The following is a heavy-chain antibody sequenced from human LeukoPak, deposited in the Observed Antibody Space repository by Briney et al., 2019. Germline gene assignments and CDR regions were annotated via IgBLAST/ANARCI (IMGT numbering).Heavy chain of an antibody. D-gene: IGHD3-22*01. Sequence: SETLSLTCAVYGGSFSGYYWSWIRQPPGKGLEWIGEIIHSGSTNYNPSLKSRVTISLGTSKNQFSLKLSSVTAADTAVYYCARGLQPYGYYRDYWGQGTLVTVSS. CDR3: ARGLQPYGYYRDY. V-gene: IGHV4-34*01. CDR2: IIHSGST. CDR1: GGSFSGYY. J-gene: IGHJ4*02.